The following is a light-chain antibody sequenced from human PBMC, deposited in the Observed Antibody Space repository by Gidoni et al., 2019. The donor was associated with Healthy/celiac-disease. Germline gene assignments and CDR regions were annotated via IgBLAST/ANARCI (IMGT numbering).Light chain of an antibody. V-gene: IGLV2-14*01. CDR3: SSYTSSSTLVV. CDR1: SSDVGGYNH. J-gene: IGLJ2*01. Sequence: QSALTQPASVSGSPGQSITISCTGTSSDVGGYNHVSWYQQHPGKAPKLMIYEVTNRPSGVSNRFSGSKSGNTASLTISGLQAEDEAHYYCSSYTSSSTLVVFGGGTKLTVL. CDR2: EVT.